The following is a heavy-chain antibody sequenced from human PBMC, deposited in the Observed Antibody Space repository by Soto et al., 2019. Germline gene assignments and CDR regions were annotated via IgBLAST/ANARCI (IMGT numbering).Heavy chain of an antibody. J-gene: IGHJ5*02. CDR3: ARSRARAETPVTWLDP. D-gene: IGHD6-19*01. CDR1: GYSFYKYD. V-gene: IGHV1-3*01. Sequence: QVHLVQSGAEVRKPGASVNLSCQASGYSFYKYDMHWVRQAPGQRLEWMGGINGGDGDTRYAQKLLGRLTFIRDTAANAVCMARSSLGFEDTAVYFCARSRARAETPVTWLDPWGQGTLVTVSS. CDR2: INGGDGDT.